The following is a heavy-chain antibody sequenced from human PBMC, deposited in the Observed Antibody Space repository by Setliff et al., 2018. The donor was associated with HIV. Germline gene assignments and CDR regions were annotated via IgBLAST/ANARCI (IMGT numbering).Heavy chain of an antibody. Sequence: GASVKVSCKASGYTFTNYDINWVRQSPGQGLEWLGWMNPNSGRAGSAQMFQGRLTMTRDTSTSTAYMELSSLTSDDTAVYYCARGGIAARPYYFDYWGQGTLVTVSS. D-gene: IGHD6-6*01. V-gene: IGHV1-8*02. CDR3: ARGGIAARPYYFDY. J-gene: IGHJ4*02. CDR1: GYTFTNYD. CDR2: MNPNSGRA.